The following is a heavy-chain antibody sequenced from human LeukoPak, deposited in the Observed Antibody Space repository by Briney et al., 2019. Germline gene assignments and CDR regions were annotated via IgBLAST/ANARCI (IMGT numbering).Heavy chain of an antibody. V-gene: IGHV3-11*01. D-gene: IGHD3-9*01. CDR2: ISSSGSTI. CDR3: ARDLTGSYDY. J-gene: IGHJ4*02. Sequence: KPGGSLRLSCAASGFTSSDYYMSWIRQAPGKGLEWVSYISSSGSTIYYADSVKGRFTISRDNAKNSVNLQMDSLRAEDTAIYYCARDLTGSYDYWGQGTLVTVSS. CDR1: GFTSSDYY.